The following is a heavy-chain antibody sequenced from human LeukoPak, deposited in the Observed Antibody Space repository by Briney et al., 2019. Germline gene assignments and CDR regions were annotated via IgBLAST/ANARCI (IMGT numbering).Heavy chain of an antibody. CDR2: ISSSGSTI. D-gene: IGHD3-10*01. CDR1: GFTFSSYE. Sequence: GGSLRLSCAASGFTFSSYEMNWVRQAPGKGLEWVSYISSSGSTIYYADSVKGRFTISRDNAKNSLYLQMNSLRAEDTAVYYCARNPYYGSGSYWYYYGMDVWGQGTTVTVSS. V-gene: IGHV3-48*03. CDR3: ARNPYYGSGSYWYYYGMDV. J-gene: IGHJ6*02.